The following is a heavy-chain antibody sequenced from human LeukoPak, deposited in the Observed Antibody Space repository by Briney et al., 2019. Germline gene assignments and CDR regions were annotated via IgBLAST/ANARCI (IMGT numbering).Heavy chain of an antibody. V-gene: IGHV3-23*01. CDR2: ISGSGSST. CDR3: AKDPVHRELVQSYFDC. D-gene: IGHD3-9*01. J-gene: IGHJ4*02. CDR1: RLTFSNYA. Sequence: GGSMRLSCAASRLTFSNYAMSWVRQAPGKGLEWVAAISGSGSSTYYAESVKGRFTISRDNSKNTLYLQMNRLRAEDTALYYCAKDPVHRELVQSYFDCWGQGTLVTVSS.